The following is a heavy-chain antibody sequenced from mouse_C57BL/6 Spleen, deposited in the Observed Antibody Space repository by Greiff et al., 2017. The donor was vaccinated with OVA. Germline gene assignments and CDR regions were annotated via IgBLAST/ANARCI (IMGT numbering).Heavy chain of an antibody. CDR2: INPNNGGT. CDR1: GYTFTDYN. D-gene: IGHD2-1*01. Sequence: VQLQQSGPELVKPGASVKMSCKASGYTFTDYNMHWVKQSHGKSLEWIGYINPNNGGTSYNQKFKGKATLTVNKSSSTAYMELRSLTSEDSAVYYCAREYYGNWYFDVWGTGTTVTVSS. CDR3: AREYYGNWYFDV. J-gene: IGHJ1*03. V-gene: IGHV1-22*01.